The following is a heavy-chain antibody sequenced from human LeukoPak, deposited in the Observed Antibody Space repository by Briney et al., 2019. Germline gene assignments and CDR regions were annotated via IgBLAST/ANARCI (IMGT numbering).Heavy chain of an antibody. J-gene: IGHJ4*02. CDR3: AREPGYCSSTSCYEFDY. CDR1: GFTFSSYA. CDR2: ISGSGGST. D-gene: IGHD2-2*01. V-gene: IGHV3-23*01. Sequence: GGSLRLSCAASGFTFSSYAMGWVRQAPGKGLEWVSAISGSGGSTYYADSVKGRFTISRDNSKNTLYLQMNSLRAEDTAVYYCAREPGYCSSTSCYEFDYWGQGTLVTVSS.